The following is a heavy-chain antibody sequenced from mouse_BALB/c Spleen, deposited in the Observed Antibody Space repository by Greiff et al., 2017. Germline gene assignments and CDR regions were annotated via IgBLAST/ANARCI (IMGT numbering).Heavy chain of an antibody. Sequence: VQLQQSGPELVKPGASVKMSCKASGYTFTSYVMHWVKQKPGQGLEWIGYIKPYNDGTKYNEKFKGKATLTSDKSTSTAYMELSSLTSEDSAVYYGARRGYGNCDYAMDYWGQGTSVTVSS. J-gene: IGHJ4*01. CDR1: GYTFTSYV. CDR3: ARRGYGNCDYAMDY. V-gene: IGHV1-14*01. D-gene: IGHD2-10*02. CDR2: IKPYNDGT.